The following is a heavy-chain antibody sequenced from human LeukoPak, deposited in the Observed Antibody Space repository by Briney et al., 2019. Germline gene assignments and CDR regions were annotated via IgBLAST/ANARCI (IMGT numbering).Heavy chain of an antibody. V-gene: IGHV3-30*01. CDR3: ARDQGSLPVWFYYYMDV. J-gene: IGHJ6*03. CDR1: GFTFSSYA. CDR2: ISYDGTNK. D-gene: IGHD3-16*01. Sequence: GGSLRLSCAASGFTFSSYAMHCVRQAPGKGLEWLAVISYDGTNKYYAESVKGRFTISRDNSKNTLYLQMNSLRDEDTAVYYCARDQGSLPVWFYYYMDVWGSGTTVTVSS.